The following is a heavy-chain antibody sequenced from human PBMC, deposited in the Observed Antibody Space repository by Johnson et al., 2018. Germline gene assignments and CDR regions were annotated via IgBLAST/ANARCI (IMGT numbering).Heavy chain of an antibody. J-gene: IGHJ6*03. D-gene: IGHD6-13*01. CDR1: GFTFSSYA. V-gene: IGHV3-30-3*01. CDR2: ISYDGSNK. Sequence: QVQLVESGGGVVQPGRSLRLSCAASGFTFSSYAMHWVRQAPGKGLEWVAVISYDGSNKYYADSVKGRFTISRDNSKNTLYLQMNSLRAEDTALYYCARDFRSSSYYYYMDVWGKGTTVTVSS. CDR3: ARDFRSSSYYYYMDV.